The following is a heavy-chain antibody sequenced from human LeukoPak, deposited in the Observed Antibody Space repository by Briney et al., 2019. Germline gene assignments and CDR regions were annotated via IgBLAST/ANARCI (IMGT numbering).Heavy chain of an antibody. J-gene: IGHJ4*02. V-gene: IGHV4-61*02. CDR3: AREYYYDSSGSPGVDY. Sequence: SDTPSPTCTLSGGSVSSGSYYWTWIRRPAGKGLQWIGRIYTSGSTNYNPSLKSRVTISVDTSKNQFSLKLSSVTAADTAVYYCAREYYYDSSGSPGVDYWGQGTLVTVSS. CDR1: GGSVSSGSYY. CDR2: IYTSGST. D-gene: IGHD3-22*01.